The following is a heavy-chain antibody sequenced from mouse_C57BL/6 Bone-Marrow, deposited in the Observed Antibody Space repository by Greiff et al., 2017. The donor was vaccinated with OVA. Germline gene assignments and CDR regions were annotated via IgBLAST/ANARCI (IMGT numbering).Heavy chain of an antibody. J-gene: IGHJ4*01. CDR1: GYTFTSYW. D-gene: IGHD3-1*01. V-gene: IGHV1-61*01. CDR2: IYPSDSET. Sequence: QVQLKQSGAELVRPGSSVKLSCKASGYTFTSYWMDWVKQRPGQGLEWIGNIYPSDSETHYNQKFKDKATLTVDKSSSTAYMQLSSLTSEDSAVYYCARQLRAMDYWGQGTSVTVSS. CDR3: ARQLRAMDY.